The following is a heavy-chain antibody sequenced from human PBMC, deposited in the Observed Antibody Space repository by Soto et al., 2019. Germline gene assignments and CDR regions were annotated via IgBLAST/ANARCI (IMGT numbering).Heavy chain of an antibody. CDR2: ISSSGSTI. D-gene: IGHD3-3*01. J-gene: IGHJ4*02. CDR3: ARLVTYFDFWSGNSDSDY. V-gene: IGHV3-48*02. Sequence: GGSLRLSCAASGFTFSSYSMNWVRQAPGKGLEWVSYISSSGSTIYYTDSVKGRFTISRDNARNSLFLQMNSLRDEDTAVYYCARLVTYFDFWSGNSDSDYWGQGTLVTVSS. CDR1: GFTFSSYS.